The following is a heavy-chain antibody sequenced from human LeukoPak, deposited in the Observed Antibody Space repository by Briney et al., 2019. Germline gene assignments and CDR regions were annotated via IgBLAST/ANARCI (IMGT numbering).Heavy chain of an antibody. CDR1: GGSFSGYY. D-gene: IGHD2-21*01. Sequence: NPSETLSLTCAVYGGSFSGYYWSWIRQPPGKGLEWIGEINHSGSTNYNPSLKSRVTISVDTSKNQFSLKLSSVTAADTAVYYCARVLWFRSYYYYYYMDVWGKGTTVTVSS. CDR3: ARVLWFRSYYYYYYMDV. V-gene: IGHV4-34*01. J-gene: IGHJ6*03. CDR2: INHSGST.